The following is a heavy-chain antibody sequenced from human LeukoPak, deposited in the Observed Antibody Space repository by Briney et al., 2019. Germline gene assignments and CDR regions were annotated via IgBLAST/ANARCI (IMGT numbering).Heavy chain of an antibody. Sequence: SVRVSCKASGGTFSSYAISWVRQAPGQGLEWMGGIIPIFGTANYAQKFQGRVTITADESTSTAYMELSSLRSEDTAVYYCARSMFGELLLRTLYYYYYMDVWGKGTTVTISS. V-gene: IGHV1-69*13. CDR2: IIPIFGTA. J-gene: IGHJ6*03. CDR3: ARSMFGELLLRTLYYYYYMDV. CDR1: GGTFSSYA. D-gene: IGHD3-10*02.